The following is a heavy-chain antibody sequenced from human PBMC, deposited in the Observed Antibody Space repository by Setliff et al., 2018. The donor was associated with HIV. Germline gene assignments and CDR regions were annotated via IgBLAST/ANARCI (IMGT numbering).Heavy chain of an antibody. V-gene: IGHV4-61*09. CDR1: GGSISRGDYY. D-gene: IGHD1-26*01. CDR2: IYTSGST. J-gene: IGHJ6*03. Sequence: SETLSLTCTVSGGSISRGDYYWNWIRRPAGKGLEWIGHIYTSGSTSGSTYYNPSLKSRAAISVDRSKRHFFLKLRSVTAADTAVYYCARQWAERVMDVWGNGTTVTVSS. CDR3: ARQWAERVMDV.